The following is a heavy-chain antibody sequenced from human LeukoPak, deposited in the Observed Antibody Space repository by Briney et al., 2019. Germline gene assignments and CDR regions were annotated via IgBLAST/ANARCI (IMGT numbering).Heavy chain of an antibody. CDR3: ARAGSNWYFDY. Sequence: SETLSLTCTVSGGSINIYYWNWIRQPPGKGLEWIGYIYYSGCTNYNPSLKSRVTISVDTSKNQFSLKLTSVTAADTAVYYCARAGSNWYFDYWGQGTLVTVSS. CDR1: GGSINIYY. D-gene: IGHD6-13*01. V-gene: IGHV4-59*01. CDR2: IYYSGCT. J-gene: IGHJ4*02.